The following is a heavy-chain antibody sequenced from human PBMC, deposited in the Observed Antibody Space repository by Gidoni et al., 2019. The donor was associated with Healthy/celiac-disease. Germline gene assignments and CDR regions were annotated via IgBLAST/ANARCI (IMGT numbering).Heavy chain of an antibody. V-gene: IGHV3-48*02. CDR2: ISSSSSTI. D-gene: IGHD3-3*01. J-gene: IGHJ4*02. Sequence: EVQLVESGGGLVQPGGSLRLSCAASGFTFSSYSKNWVRQAPGKGLEWVSYISSSSSTIYYADSVKGRFTISRDNAKNSLYLQMNSLRDEDTAVYYCARRYYDFWSGYSDSYYFDYWGQGTLVTVSS. CDR1: GFTFSSYS. CDR3: ARRYYDFWSGYSDSYYFDY.